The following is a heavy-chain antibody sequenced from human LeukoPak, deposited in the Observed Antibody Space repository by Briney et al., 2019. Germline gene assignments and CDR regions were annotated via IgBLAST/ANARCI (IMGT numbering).Heavy chain of an antibody. CDR1: GYTFINYG. Sequence: ASVKVSCKASGYTFINYGLSWVRQAPGQGLEWMGWISAYNGNTNYAQKFQGRVTMTTDTSTSTAYMELRSLRSDDTAVFYCAREGGHSSFDYWGQGTLVTVSS. J-gene: IGHJ4*02. CDR3: AREGGHSSFDY. D-gene: IGHD5-18*01. CDR2: ISAYNGNT. V-gene: IGHV1-18*01.